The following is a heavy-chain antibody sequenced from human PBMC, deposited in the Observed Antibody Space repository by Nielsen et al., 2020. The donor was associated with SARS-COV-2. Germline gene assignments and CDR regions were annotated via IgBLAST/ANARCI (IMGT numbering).Heavy chain of an antibody. D-gene: IGHD1-26*01. Sequence: GESLKISCIASGFTFNIYAMAWVRRTPGRGLQWVSGISASGGSTYYTDSVKGRFAVSRDNSKNTLYLQMNSLRAEDTAVYYCAKATDHSGSSHWGQGTLVTVSS. V-gene: IGHV3-23*01. CDR2: ISASGGST. CDR1: GFTFNIYA. CDR3: AKATDHSGSSH. J-gene: IGHJ4*02.